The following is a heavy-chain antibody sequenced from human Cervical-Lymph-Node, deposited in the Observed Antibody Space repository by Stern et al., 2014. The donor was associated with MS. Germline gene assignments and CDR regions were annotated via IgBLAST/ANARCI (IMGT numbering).Heavy chain of an antibody. V-gene: IGHV1-18*01. D-gene: IGHD6-19*01. CDR1: GYTFTSYG. J-gene: IGHJ5*02. Sequence: QVQLLQPGAEVKKPGASVKVSCKASGYTFTSYGISWVRQAPGQGLEWMGWISAYNGNTNYAQKLQGRVTMTTDTSTSTAYMELRSLRSDDTAVYYCAREEEWAGIRYWFDPWGQGTLVTVSS. CDR2: ISAYNGNT. CDR3: AREEEWAGIRYWFDP.